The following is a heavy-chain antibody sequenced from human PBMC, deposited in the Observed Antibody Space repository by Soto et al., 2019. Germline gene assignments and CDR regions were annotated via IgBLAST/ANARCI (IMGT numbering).Heavy chain of an antibody. J-gene: IGHJ4*01. D-gene: IGHD3-3*01. V-gene: IGHV4-30-2*01. CDR2: IYHSGAT. CDR3: VREISYSFDS. CDR1: GDSISRDGSS. Sequence: QVQLQESGSGLVKPSQTLVLTCTVSGDSISRDGSSWSWLRQPPGKGLEWIGYIYHSGATYYNPSLKSRVTTSVNKSKNQFSLGLASVTAADTAVYYCVREISYSFDSWGHGTLVTVSS.